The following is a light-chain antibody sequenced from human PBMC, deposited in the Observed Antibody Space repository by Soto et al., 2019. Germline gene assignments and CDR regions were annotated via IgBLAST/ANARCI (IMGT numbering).Light chain of an antibody. J-gene: IGKJ4*01. Sequence: IQLTQSPSSLAASVGDRVTITCRASQGISRALSWYQQKPGSAPKLLIYTTSNLRGGVPSRFSASGSDTEFTLTVSSLQPEDFATYYCQQHYNYPLTFGGGTKV. V-gene: IGKV1-9*01. CDR1: QGISRA. CDR2: TTS. CDR3: QQHYNYPLT.